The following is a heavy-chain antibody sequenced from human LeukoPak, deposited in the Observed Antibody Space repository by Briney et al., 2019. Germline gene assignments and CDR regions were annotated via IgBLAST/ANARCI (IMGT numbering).Heavy chain of an antibody. J-gene: IGHJ4*02. Sequence: GGSLRLSCAASGFAFSSYWMSWVRQAPGKGLDWASSISGSGESTYHADSVKGRFTISRDSSKNTLYLQMNSLRAEDTAIYYCARVIRAAPGKGYFDYWGQGTLVTVSS. D-gene: IGHD6-13*01. CDR1: GFAFSSYW. CDR2: ISGSGEST. V-gene: IGHV3-23*01. CDR3: ARVIRAAPGKGYFDY.